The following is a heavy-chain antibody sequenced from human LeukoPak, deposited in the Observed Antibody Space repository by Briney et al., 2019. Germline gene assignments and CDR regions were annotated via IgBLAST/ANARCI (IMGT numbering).Heavy chain of an antibody. CDR3: ARDRRDGYNVLDY. J-gene: IGHJ4*02. CDR2: MKQDGSEK. Sequence: GGSLRLSCAASGFTFSTYWMTWVRQAPGKGLEWVANMKQDGSEKYYVDSVKGRFTISRDNAKNSLYLQMNCLSAEDTAIYYCARDRRDGYNVLDYWGQGTLVTVSS. V-gene: IGHV3-7*01. D-gene: IGHD5-24*01. CDR1: GFTFSTYW.